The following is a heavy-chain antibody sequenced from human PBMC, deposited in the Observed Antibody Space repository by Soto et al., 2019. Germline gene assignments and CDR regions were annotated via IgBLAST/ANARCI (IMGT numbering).Heavy chain of an antibody. J-gene: IGHJ4*02. CDR1: GDSVSSSSAG. Sequence: QTLSLTCAISGDSVSSSSAGWNLIRQSPSRGLEWLGRTYYRSKWYNDYALSVKSRIAINPDTSKNQFSLQLSSVTPEDTAVYYCARDQGGLDYWGLGSLVTVSS. CDR2: TYYRSKWYN. CDR3: ARDQGGLDY. V-gene: IGHV6-1*01. D-gene: IGHD3-16*01.